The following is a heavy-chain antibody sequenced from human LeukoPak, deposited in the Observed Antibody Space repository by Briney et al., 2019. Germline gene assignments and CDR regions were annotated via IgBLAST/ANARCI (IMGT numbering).Heavy chain of an antibody. V-gene: IGHV3-23*01. J-gene: IGHJ4*02. D-gene: IGHD1-26*01. CDR1: GFTFSSYA. CDR2: ISGSGGST. Sequence: GGSLRLSCAASGFTFSSYAMSWVRQAPGKGLEWVSAISGSGGSTYYADSVKGRFTISRDNSKNSLYLQVNSLRAEDTAVYYCARVPGRTRYFDSWGQGILVTVSS. CDR3: ARVPGRTRYFDS.